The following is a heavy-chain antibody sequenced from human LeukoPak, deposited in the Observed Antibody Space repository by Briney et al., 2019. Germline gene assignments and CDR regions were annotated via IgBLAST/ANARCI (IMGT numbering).Heavy chain of an antibody. J-gene: IGHJ4*02. D-gene: IGHD2-15*01. V-gene: IGHV1-46*01. Sequence: ASVKVSCKASGYTFIDYYIQWVRQAPGKALEGMGTINPRGGSTRHAQRFQGRVTMTRDTSTSTLYMELSSLTSEDTAVYYCARKFGGSGYYFDYWGQGTLVTVSS. CDR1: GYTFIDYY. CDR3: ARKFGGSGYYFDY. CDR2: INPRGGST.